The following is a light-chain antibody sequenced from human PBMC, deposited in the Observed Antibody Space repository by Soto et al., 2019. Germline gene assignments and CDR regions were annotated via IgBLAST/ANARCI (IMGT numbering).Light chain of an antibody. V-gene: IGLV2-11*01. CDR3: CSYAGSYSFV. CDR1: SSDVGGYDY. J-gene: IGLJ1*01. CDR2: HVN. Sequence: QSALTQPRSVSGSPGQSGTISCTGTSSDVGGYDYVSWYQQHPGKAPNFMIYHVNKRPSGVPDRFSGSKSGNTASLTISGLQTEDEADYSCCSYAGSYSFVFGTGTKLTVL.